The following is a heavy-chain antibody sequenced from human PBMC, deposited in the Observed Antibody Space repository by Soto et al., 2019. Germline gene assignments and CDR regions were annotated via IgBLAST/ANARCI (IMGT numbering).Heavy chain of an antibody. CDR2: ISGSGGST. D-gene: IGHD6-19*01. CDR3: AKDVGAETVADPFGY. V-gene: IGHV3-23*01. CDR1: GFTFSSYA. Sequence: GGSLRLSCAASGFTFSSYAMSWVRQAPGKGLEWVSAISGSGGSTYYADSVKGRFTISRDNSKNTLYLQMNSLRAEDTAVYYCAKDVGAETVADPFGYWGQGTLVTVSS. J-gene: IGHJ4*02.